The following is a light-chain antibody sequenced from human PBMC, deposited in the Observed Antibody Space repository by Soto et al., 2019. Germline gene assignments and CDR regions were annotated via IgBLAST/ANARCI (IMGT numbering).Light chain of an antibody. CDR1: SSSIGTNF. CDR3: AAWDDNLSTYV. CDR2: SNN. J-gene: IGLJ1*01. V-gene: IGLV1-47*02. Sequence: QSVLTQPPSASGTPGQRVSISCSGNSSSIGTNFVYWYQQLPGTAPKVLIHSNNQRPSGVPDRFSGSKSGTSASLAISGLRSEDEADYYCAAWDDNLSTYVFGSGTKLTVL.